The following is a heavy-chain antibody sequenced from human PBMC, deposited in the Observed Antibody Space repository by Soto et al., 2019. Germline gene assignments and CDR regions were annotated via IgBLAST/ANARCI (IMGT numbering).Heavy chain of an antibody. D-gene: IGHD6-25*01. Sequence: SETLSLTCTVSGGSISSSSYYWGWIRQPPGKGLEWIGSIYYSGSTYYNPSLKSRVTISVDTSKNQFSLILSSVTSADTAVYYCARDQLSSGLYVWFDPWGQGTLVTVSS. CDR2: IYYSGST. J-gene: IGHJ5*02. CDR3: ARDQLSSGLYVWFDP. V-gene: IGHV4-39*07. CDR1: GGSISSSSYY.